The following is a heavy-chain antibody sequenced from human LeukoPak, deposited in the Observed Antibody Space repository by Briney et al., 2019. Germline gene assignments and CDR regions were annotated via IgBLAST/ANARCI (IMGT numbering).Heavy chain of an antibody. V-gene: IGHV4-59*01. D-gene: IGHD4-17*01. CDR3: ARRAGEYSHPYDY. Sequence: SETLSLTCTVSSGAISTYYWSWIRQPPGKGLEWIGYIYYSGSTKYNPSLKSRVTLSIDTSKNQFSLKLSSVTAADTAVYYCARRAGEYSHPYDYWGQGTLVTVSS. CDR1: SGAISTYY. CDR2: IYYSGST. J-gene: IGHJ4*02.